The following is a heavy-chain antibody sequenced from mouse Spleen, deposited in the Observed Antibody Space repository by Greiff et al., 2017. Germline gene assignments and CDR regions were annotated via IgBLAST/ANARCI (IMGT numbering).Heavy chain of an antibody. CDR3: ARRAGYRGHAMDY. D-gene: IGHD1-2*01. CDR1: GYTFTSYW. V-gene: IGHV1-55*01. Sequence: QVQLQQPGAELVKPGASVKMSCKASGYTFTSYWITWVKQRPGQGLEWIGDIYPGSGSTNYNEKFKSKATLTVDTSSSTAYMQLSSLTSEDSAVYYCARRAGYRGHAMDYWGQGTSVTVSS. J-gene: IGHJ4*01. CDR2: IYPGSGST.